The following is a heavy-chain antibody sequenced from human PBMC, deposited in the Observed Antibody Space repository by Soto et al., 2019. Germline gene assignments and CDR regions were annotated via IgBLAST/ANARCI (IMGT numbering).Heavy chain of an antibody. D-gene: IGHD2-2*01. CDR3: ARTQCSSTRCYVGSWEY. Sequence: QVQLVQSGAEVKKPGASVKVSCKASGYTFTGYYMHWVRQAPGKGLEWIGWIDPNSGGTNYAQKFQGWVTMTRATSLSTGYLELSRRSSDDTAVYYCARTQCSSTRCYVGSWEYWGQGTLVTVSS. J-gene: IGHJ4*02. CDR1: GYTFTGYY. CDR2: IDPNSGGT. V-gene: IGHV1-2*04.